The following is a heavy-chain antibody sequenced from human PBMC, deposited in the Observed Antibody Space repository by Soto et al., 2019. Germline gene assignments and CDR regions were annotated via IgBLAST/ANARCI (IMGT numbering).Heavy chain of an antibody. J-gene: IGHJ4*02. CDR3: AKGRSLVGATDY. CDR2: ISWNSGSI. Sequence: EVQLVESGGGFVQPGRSLRLSCAASGFTFDDYAMHWVRQAPGKGLEWVSGISWNSGSIGYADSVKGRFTISRDNAKNSLYLPMNSLRAEDTALYYCAKGRSLVGATDYWGQGTLVTVSS. D-gene: IGHD1-26*01. CDR1: GFTFDDYA. V-gene: IGHV3-9*01.